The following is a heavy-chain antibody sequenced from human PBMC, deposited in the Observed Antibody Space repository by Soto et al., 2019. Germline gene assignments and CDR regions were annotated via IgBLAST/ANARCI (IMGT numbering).Heavy chain of an antibody. CDR1: GFTFSGFD. Sequence: GGSLSLSCEASGFTFSGFDMHWVRQPTGKGLEWVSSIGTAGDTYYAVSVKGRFTISRDNAKNSLSLQMNSLRAGDMAVYFCAKSQEIGTHFFDSWGQGTQVTVSS. CDR2: IGTAGDT. CDR3: AKSQEIGTHFFDS. V-gene: IGHV3-13*01. J-gene: IGHJ4*02. D-gene: IGHD6-13*01.